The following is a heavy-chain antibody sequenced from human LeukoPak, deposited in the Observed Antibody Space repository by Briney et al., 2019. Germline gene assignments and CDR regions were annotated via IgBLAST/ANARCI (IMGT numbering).Heavy chain of an antibody. CDR1: GGSISSGDYY. J-gene: IGHJ5*02. CDR2: IYYSGST. D-gene: IGHD1-1*01. Sequence: SETLSLTCTVSGGSISSGDYYWSWIRQPPGKGLEWIGYIYYSGSTYYNPSLKRRVTISVDTSKNQFSLKLSSVTAADTAVYYCARYRPLVLNWFDPWGQGTLVTV. V-gene: IGHV4-30-4*08. CDR3: ARYRPLVLNWFDP.